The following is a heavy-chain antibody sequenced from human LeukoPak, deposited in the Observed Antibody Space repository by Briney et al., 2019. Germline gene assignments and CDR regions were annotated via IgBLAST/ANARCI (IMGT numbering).Heavy chain of an antibody. J-gene: IGHJ6*03. V-gene: IGHV4-39*07. CDR3: ARANEYFHYMDV. Sequence: SSETLSLTCTVSGGSISSSSYYWGWLRQPPGKGLEWIGEINHSGSTNYNPSLKSRVTISVDTSKNQFSLKLSSVTAADTAVYYCARANEYFHYMDVWGKGTTVTISS. CDR2: INHSGST. D-gene: IGHD1-1*01. CDR1: GGSISSSSYY.